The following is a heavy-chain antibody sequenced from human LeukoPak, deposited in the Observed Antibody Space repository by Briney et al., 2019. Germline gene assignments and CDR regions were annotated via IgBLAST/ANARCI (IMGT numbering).Heavy chain of an antibody. CDR3: ARGRAHSDSGSRLLQEY. D-gene: IGHD3-22*01. Sequence: ASVKVSYKTSGYSFTAYYMHWVRQAPGQGLEWMGWLNPNSGTTRYAQNFQGRVTLTSDTSINTAYLELSSLKSDDTAVYYCARGRAHSDSGSRLLQEYWGQGILVTVSS. CDR1: GYSFTAYY. J-gene: IGHJ4*02. V-gene: IGHV1-2*02. CDR2: LNPNSGTT.